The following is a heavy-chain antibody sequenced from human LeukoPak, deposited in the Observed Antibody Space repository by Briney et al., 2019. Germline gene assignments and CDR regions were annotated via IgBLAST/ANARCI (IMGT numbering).Heavy chain of an antibody. J-gene: IGHJ4*02. Sequence: AGGSLRLSCADSGFTFSSYWISWVRQAPGKGLDWVANINQDGSEKYYVDSVRGRLTISRDNAKNSLYLQISSLRAEDTAVYYCAISSPVATVGYWGQGTLVTVSS. CDR1: GFTFSSYW. D-gene: IGHD4-23*01. V-gene: IGHV3-7*01. CDR2: INQDGSEK. CDR3: AISSPVATVGY.